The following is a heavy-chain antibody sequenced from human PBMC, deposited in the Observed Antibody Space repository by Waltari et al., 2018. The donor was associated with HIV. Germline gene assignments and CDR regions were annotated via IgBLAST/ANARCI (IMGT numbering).Heavy chain of an antibody. CDR2: IYYRGST. CDR1: GGSISSYY. Sequence: QVQLQESGPGLVKPSETLSLTCTVSGGSISSYYWSWIRQPPGKGLEWIGYIYYRGSTNYNPSLKSRVTISVDTSKNQFSLKLSSVTAADTAVYYCARGVAFGGYYYGMDVWGQGTTVTVSS. CDR3: ARGVAFGGYYYGMDV. J-gene: IGHJ6*02. D-gene: IGHD2-21*01. V-gene: IGHV4-59*01.